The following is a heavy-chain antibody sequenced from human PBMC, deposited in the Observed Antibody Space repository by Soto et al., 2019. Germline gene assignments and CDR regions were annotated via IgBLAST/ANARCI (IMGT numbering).Heavy chain of an antibody. D-gene: IGHD2-2*01. Sequence: GGSLRLSCLVSGFTFRTHTLVWVRQAPGKGLEWVSSISSGGTYLEYAHSVKGRFAISRDDAKDSVFLQMNSLKTDDTAVYYCVKGGEDITSPYGMDVWGQG. CDR1: GFTFRTHT. J-gene: IGHJ6*01. V-gene: IGHV3-21*06. CDR2: ISSGGTYL. CDR3: VKGGEDITSPYGMDV.